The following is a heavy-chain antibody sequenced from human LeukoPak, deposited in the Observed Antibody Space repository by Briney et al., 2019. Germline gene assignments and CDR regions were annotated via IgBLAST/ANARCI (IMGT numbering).Heavy chain of an antibody. V-gene: IGHV1-8*02. J-gene: IGHJ4*02. D-gene: IGHD6-13*01. CDR1: GYSFTSYG. Sequence: ASVKVSCKASGYSFTSYGISWVRQATGQGLEWMGWMNTNSGNTGYAQKFQGRVTMTRNTSISTAYMELSSLRSEDTAVYYCAVPIAAAGSIDYWGQGTLVTVSS. CDR2: MNTNSGNT. CDR3: AVPIAAAGSIDY.